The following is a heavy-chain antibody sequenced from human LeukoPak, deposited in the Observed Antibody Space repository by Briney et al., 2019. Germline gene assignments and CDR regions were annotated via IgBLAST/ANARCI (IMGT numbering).Heavy chain of an antibody. CDR3: ARDTDSSGYYDY. D-gene: IGHD3-22*01. J-gene: IGHJ4*02. CDR1: GGSISSYY. CDR2: IYYSGST. V-gene: IGHV4-59*01. Sequence: SETLSLTCTVSGGSISSYYWSWIRQPPGKGLEWIGYIYYSGSTNYNPSLKSRVTISVDTPKNQFSLKLSSVTAADTAVYYCARDTDSSGYYDYWGQGTLVTVSS.